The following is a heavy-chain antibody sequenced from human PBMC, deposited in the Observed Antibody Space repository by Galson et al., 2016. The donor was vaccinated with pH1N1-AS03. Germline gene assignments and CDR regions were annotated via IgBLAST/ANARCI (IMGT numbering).Heavy chain of an antibody. CDR3: ARDEGVAVAPRAFDS. CDR2: ISNHGAAT. Sequence: SLRLSCAASGFTFTSHVMSWVRQAQGMGLEWVSSISNHGAATYYADSVKGRFTISRDNSKNTLFLLMNSLRAEDTAVYYCARDEGVAVAPRAFDSWGQGTLVTVSS. D-gene: IGHD6-19*01. CDR1: GFTFTSHV. J-gene: IGHJ4*02. V-gene: IGHV3-23*01.